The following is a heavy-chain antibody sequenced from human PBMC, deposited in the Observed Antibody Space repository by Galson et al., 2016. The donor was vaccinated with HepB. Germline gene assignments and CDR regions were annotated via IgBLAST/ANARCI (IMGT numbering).Heavy chain of an antibody. V-gene: IGHV3-23*01. D-gene: IGHD4-23*01. CDR1: GFTFSRCW. J-gene: IGHJ4*02. Sequence: SLRLSCAASGFTFSRCWMSWVRQAPGKGLEWVSIISGSGGSTYYADSVKGRFTISRDNSKNTLYLQMNSLRAEDTAVYYCAKDLVKSDCWGQGTLVTVSS. CDR3: AKDLVKSDC. CDR2: ISGSGGST.